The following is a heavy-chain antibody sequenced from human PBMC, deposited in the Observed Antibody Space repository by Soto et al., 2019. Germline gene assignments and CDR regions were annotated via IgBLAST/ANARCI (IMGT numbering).Heavy chain of an antibody. CDR2: IYYSGST. V-gene: IGHV4-59*08. Sequence: SETLSLTCTVSGGSISSYYWSWIRQPPGKGLEWIGYIYYSGSTNYNPSLKSRVTISVDTSKNQFSLKLSSVTAADTAVYYCARCAAAGHYYYYYMDVWGKGTTVTVSS. D-gene: IGHD6-13*01. CDR3: ARCAAAGHYYYYYMDV. CDR1: GGSISSYY. J-gene: IGHJ6*03.